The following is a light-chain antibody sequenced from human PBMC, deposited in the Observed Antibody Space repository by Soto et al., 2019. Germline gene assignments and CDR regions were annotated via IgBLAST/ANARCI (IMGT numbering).Light chain of an antibody. J-gene: IGLJ2*01. CDR2: STT. CDR1: TGAVTSGHY. Sequence: QAVVTQEPSLTVSPGGTVTLTCASTTGAVTSGHYPNWFQQKPGQAPRPLIYSTTNKHSWTPARFSGSLLGGRAALTLSGVQPEDEAEYYCLLYFGGAQPHVVFGGGTKLTVL. V-gene: IGLV7-43*01. CDR3: LLYFGGAQPHVV.